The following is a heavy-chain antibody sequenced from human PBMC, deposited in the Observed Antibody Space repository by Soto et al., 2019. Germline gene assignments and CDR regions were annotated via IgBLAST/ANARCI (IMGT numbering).Heavy chain of an antibody. CDR3: ATRTTVTTFDY. Sequence: QVQLQESGPGLVKPSQTLSLTCDVSGASVTRAGSYWGWIRQRPGQGLEWIGYIYFDGTTYYNPSLKSRVIISADTSRNQFPLSLSFLTAADTAVYYCATRTTVTTFDYWGQGTLVTVSS. CDR1: GASVTRAGSY. J-gene: IGHJ4*02. CDR2: IYFDGTT. V-gene: IGHV4-31*11. D-gene: IGHD4-17*01.